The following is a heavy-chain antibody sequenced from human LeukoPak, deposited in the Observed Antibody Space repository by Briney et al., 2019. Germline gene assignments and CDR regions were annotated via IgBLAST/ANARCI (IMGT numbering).Heavy chain of an antibody. Sequence: KSSETLSLTCTVSGGSISSSSYHWGWIRQPPGKGLEWIGSIYYSGSTYYNPSLKSRVTISVDTSKNQFSLKLSSVTAADTAVYYCARGRGHYYDSSGYYGPYYFDYWGQGTLVTVSS. V-gene: IGHV4-39*07. CDR2: IYYSGST. D-gene: IGHD3-22*01. CDR1: GGSISSSSYH. CDR3: ARGRGHYYDSSGYYGPYYFDY. J-gene: IGHJ4*02.